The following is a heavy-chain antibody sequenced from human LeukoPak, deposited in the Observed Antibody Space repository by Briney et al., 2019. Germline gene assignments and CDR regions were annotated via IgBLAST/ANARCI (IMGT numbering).Heavy chain of an antibody. V-gene: IGHV3-23*01. CDR3: AKDKGGAVTLRAFDI. CDR2: ISGSGGST. D-gene: IGHD4-17*01. CDR1: GFTFSSYA. Sequence: AGGSLRLSCAASGFTFSSYAMSWVRQAPGKGLEWVSAISGSGGSTYYADSVKGRFTISRDNSKNTLYLQMNSLRAEDTAVYYCAKDKGGAVTLRAFDIWGQGTMVTVSS. J-gene: IGHJ3*02.